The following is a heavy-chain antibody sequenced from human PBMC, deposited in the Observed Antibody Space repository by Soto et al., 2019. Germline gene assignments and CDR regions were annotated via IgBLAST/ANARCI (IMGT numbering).Heavy chain of an antibody. CDR1: GFTFSDYY. Sequence: QVQLVESGGGLAKPGGSLRLSCAASGFTFSDYYMTWIRQAPGKGLEWVSYFNNGGGAVWYADSVEGRFTISRDNAENSLYLQMNSLRVDDTAVYYCAKENWYPDLWGRGTLVTVSS. CDR3: AKENWYPDL. J-gene: IGHJ2*01. CDR2: FNNGGGAV. V-gene: IGHV3-11*01.